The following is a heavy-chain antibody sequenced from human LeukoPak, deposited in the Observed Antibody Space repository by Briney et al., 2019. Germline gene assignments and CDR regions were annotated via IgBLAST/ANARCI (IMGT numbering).Heavy chain of an antibody. J-gene: IGHJ6*04. CDR3: ARDIDIYCSSTSCYFSGMDV. V-gene: IGHV4-4*07. CDR2: IYTSGST. CDR1: GGSISSYY. D-gene: IGHD2-2*01. Sequence: PSETLSLTCTVSGGSISSYYWSWIRQPAGKGLGWVGRIYTSGSTNYNPSLKGRVTMSVDTSKNQFSLKLSSVTAADTAVYYCARDIDIYCSSTSCYFSGMDVWGKGTTVTVSS.